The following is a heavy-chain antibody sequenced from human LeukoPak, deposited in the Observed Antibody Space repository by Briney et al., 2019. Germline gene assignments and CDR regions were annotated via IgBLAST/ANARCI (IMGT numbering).Heavy chain of an antibody. V-gene: IGHV3-30*18. CDR1: GFTFSSYG. CDR3: AKVQLERRELLPNFDS. Sequence: GGSLTLSCAASGFTFSSYGMHWVRQAPGKGLEWVAVMSYNGQITYYADSVKGRFTISRDNSQNMLYLQMNSLRVDDTSLYYCAKVQLERRELLPNFDSWGQGTLVTVSS. D-gene: IGHD1-1*01. CDR2: MSYNGQIT. J-gene: IGHJ4*02.